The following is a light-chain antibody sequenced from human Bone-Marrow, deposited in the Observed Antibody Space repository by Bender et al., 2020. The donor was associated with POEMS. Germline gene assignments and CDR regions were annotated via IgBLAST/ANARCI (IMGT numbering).Light chain of an antibody. Sequence: YVLTQPPSVSVAPGQTARITCGGHNIGSKSVHWYQQKPGLAPVLVVYEDSDRPSGIPERFSGSNSGDTATLTISRVEAGDEADYYCQLWDSSADHCWVFGGGTKLTVL. V-gene: IGLV3-21*02. CDR1: NIGSKS. CDR2: EDS. J-gene: IGLJ3*02. CDR3: QLWDSSADHCWV.